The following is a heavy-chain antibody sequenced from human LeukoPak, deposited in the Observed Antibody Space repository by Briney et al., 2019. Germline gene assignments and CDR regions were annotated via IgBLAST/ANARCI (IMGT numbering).Heavy chain of an antibody. Sequence: GGSLRLSCAASEFTFSSYSMNWVRQAPGKGLEWVSVIYSGGSTYYADSVKGRFTISRDNSKNTLYLQMNSLRAEDTAVYCCASRNYYDSSGLLDYWGQGTLVTVSS. CDR3: ASRNYYDSSGLLDY. V-gene: IGHV3-53*01. J-gene: IGHJ4*02. D-gene: IGHD3-22*01. CDR1: EFTFSSYS. CDR2: IYSGGST.